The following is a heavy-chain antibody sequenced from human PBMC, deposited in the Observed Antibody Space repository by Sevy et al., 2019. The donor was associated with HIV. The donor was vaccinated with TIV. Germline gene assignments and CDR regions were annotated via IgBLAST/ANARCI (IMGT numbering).Heavy chain of an antibody. J-gene: IGHJ6*02. CDR3: ARHATLGSKFYDFRSVDFVFYGMDV. D-gene: IGHD3-3*01. Sequence: GESLKISCKGSGYSFNKYWVGWVRQLPGKGPEWTGIIYPDDSDTRHSPSFQGHVTISADTCTGTAYLQWTSLQASDSAIYYCARHATLGSKFYDFRSVDFVFYGMDVWGQGTTVTVSS. CDR2: IYPDDSDT. V-gene: IGHV5-51*01. CDR1: GYSFNKYW.